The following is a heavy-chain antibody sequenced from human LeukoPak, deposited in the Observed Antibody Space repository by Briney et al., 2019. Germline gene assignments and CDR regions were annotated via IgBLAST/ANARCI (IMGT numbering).Heavy chain of an antibody. CDR1: GFTFSSYG. V-gene: IGHV3-30*03. CDR2: ISYDGSNK. CDR3: ARDPSDYYDSSGYYGSS. Sequence: GGSLRLSCAAYGFTFSSYGMHWVRQAPGKGLEWVAVISYDGSNKYYADSVKGRFTISRDNAKNSLYLQMNSLRDEDTAVYYCARDPSDYYDSSGYYGSSWGQGTLVTVSS. D-gene: IGHD3-22*01. J-gene: IGHJ5*02.